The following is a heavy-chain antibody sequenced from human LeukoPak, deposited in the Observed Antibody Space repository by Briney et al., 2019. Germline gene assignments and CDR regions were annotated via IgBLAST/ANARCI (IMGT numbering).Heavy chain of an antibody. J-gene: IGHJ4*02. CDR1: GGSISSGNYY. V-gene: IGHV4-31*03. D-gene: IGHD7-27*01. Sequence: SSETLSLTCTVSGGSISSGNYYWSWIRQHPGKGLEWIGYIHHSGSTYYNPSLKSRVIISVDTSKNQFSLKLNSVTAADTAVYYCARGQSTGDRRTDYWGQGTLVTVSS. CDR3: ARGQSTGDRRTDY. CDR2: IHHSGST.